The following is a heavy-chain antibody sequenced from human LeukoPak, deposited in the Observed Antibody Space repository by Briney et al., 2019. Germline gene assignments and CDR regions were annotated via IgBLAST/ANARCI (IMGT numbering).Heavy chain of an antibody. V-gene: IGHV1-8*01. CDR1: GYTFTSYD. D-gene: IGHD2-15*01. CDR3: ARGLAKDIVVVVAAFWFDP. CDR2: MNPNSGNT. Sequence: ASVKVSCKASGYTFTSYDINWVRQATGQGLEWMGWMNPNSGNTGYAQKFQGRGTMTRNTSISTAYMELSSLRSEDTAVYYCARGLAKDIVVVVAAFWFDPWGQGTLVTVSS. J-gene: IGHJ5*02.